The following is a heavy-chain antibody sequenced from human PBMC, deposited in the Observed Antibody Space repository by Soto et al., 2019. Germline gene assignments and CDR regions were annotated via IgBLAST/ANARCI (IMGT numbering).Heavy chain of an antibody. Sequence: QVQLQESGPGLVRPSETLSLSCTVSGGSTTSHYWSWMRQPPGKGLEWIGNVYYTGSTNYNPSLKRRVTISVDTSKNQLSLKLGSVTAADTAVYHCARHVNLVRGGVDVFDIWGQGTMVTVS. CDR2: VYYTGST. V-gene: IGHV4-59*11. CDR1: GGSTTSHY. J-gene: IGHJ3*02. CDR3: ARHVNLVRGGVDVFDI. D-gene: IGHD3-10*01.